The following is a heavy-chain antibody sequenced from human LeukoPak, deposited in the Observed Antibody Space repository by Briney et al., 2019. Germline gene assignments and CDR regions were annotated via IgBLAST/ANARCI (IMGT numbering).Heavy chain of an antibody. D-gene: IGHD2-15*01. J-gene: IGHJ4*02. CDR3: ARASSGGRGNYIPASDY. CDR1: GFTFSSYE. V-gene: IGHV3-21*01. CDR2: ISSSSSYI. Sequence: NPGGSLRLSCAAPGFTFSSYEMNWVRQAPGKGLEWVSSISSSSSYIYYADSVKGRSTISRDNAKNSLYLQMNSLRAEDTAVYYCARASSGGRGNYIPASDYWGQGTLVTVSS.